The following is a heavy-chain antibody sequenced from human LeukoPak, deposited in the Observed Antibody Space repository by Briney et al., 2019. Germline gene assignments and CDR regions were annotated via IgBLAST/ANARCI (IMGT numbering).Heavy chain of an antibody. V-gene: IGHV3-30*04. CDR1: GFTFSSYA. CDR2: ISYDGSNK. Sequence: PGGSLRLSCAASGFTFSSYAMHWVRQAPGKGLEWVAVISYDGSNKYYADSVKGRFTISRDNSKNTLYLQMNSLRAEDTAVYYCAKGDDEGYAFDYWGQGTLVTVSS. CDR3: AKGDDEGYAFDY. J-gene: IGHJ4*02. D-gene: IGHD5-12*01.